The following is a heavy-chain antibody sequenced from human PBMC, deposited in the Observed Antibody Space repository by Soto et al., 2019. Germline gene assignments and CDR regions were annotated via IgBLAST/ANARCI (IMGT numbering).Heavy chain of an antibody. V-gene: IGHV1-2*02. CDR2: INPNSGDT. Sequence: ASVKVSCKASGYTFTGYYIHWVRQAPGQGLERMGWINPNSGDTNYAQKFQGRVTMTRDTSIRTAYMELSRVRSDDTAVYYCARALATDYWGQGTLVTVSS. CDR1: GYTFTGYY. J-gene: IGHJ4*02. CDR3: ARALATDY.